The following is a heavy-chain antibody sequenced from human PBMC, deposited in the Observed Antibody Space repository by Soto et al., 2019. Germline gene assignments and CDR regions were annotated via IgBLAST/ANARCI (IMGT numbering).Heavy chain of an antibody. V-gene: IGHV4-38-2*01. CDR3: ARGIYCGNFDY. Sequence: SETVSLTCGVSDSSINSNYYWLCIRQPPGKGLEWIWAIHHSGTTYYTPSLKSRVTISMDTSKNHFSLRLTSVTAADTAKYYCARGIYCGNFDYWAQGSRVTVSS. D-gene: IGHD1-26*01. J-gene: IGHJ4*02. CDR1: DSSINSNYY. CDR2: IHHSGTT.